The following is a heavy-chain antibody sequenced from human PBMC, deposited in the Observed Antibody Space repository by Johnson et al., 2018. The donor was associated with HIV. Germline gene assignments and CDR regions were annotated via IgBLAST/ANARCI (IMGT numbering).Heavy chain of an antibody. D-gene: IGHD3-10*01. Sequence: QVQLLESGGGVVQPGGSLRLSCAATGFSFSSYGIHWVRQDPGKGLEWVAVIWYDGSNKYYADSVKGRFTISRDNSKNTLYLQMNSLRAEDTAVYYCAREHSEVRYGSNTRGAFDIWGQGTMVTVSS. CDR2: IWYDGSNK. V-gene: IGHV3-33*01. CDR1: GFSFSSYG. CDR3: AREHSEVRYGSNTRGAFDI. J-gene: IGHJ3*02.